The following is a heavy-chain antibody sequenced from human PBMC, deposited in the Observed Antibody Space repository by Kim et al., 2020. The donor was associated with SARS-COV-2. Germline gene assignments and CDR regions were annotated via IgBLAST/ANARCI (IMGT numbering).Heavy chain of an antibody. CDR3: ARFTSGTTEGGVLDY. V-gene: IGHV3-30*01. Sequence: DSVKGRFTISRDNSKNTLYLQMNSLRAEDTAVYYCARFTSGTTEGGVLDYWGQGTLVTVSS. J-gene: IGHJ4*02. D-gene: IGHD1-1*01.